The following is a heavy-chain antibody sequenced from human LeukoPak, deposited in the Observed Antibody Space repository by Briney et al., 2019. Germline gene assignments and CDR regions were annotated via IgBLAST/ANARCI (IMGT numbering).Heavy chain of an antibody. V-gene: IGHV3-74*01. J-gene: IGHJ4*02. CDR2: ISSDGSST. Sequence: GGSLRLSCAASGFTFSSYWMHWVRQAPGKGLVWVSRISSDGSSTTYADSVKGRFTISRDNAKNTLYLQMNSLRAEDTAVYYCARVLHKRNYDSSVYYGYWGQGTLVTVSS. CDR3: ARVLHKRNYDSSVYYGY. CDR1: GFTFSSYW. D-gene: IGHD3-22*01.